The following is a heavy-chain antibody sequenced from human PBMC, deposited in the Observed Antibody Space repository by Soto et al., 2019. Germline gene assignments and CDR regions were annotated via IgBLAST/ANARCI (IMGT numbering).Heavy chain of an antibody. Sequence: QVQLQESGPGLVXXSXXXSLTCAVXXXSIXSSNWWSWVRQPPGKGLEWIGEIYHSGSTNYNPSLKSRVTISVDKSKNQFSLKLSSVTAADTAVXXXXXXXXXXXXGMDVWGQGTTVTVSS. V-gene: IGHV4-4*02. CDR3: XXXXXXXXXGMDV. J-gene: IGHJ6*02. CDR1: XXSIXSSNW. CDR2: IYHSGST.